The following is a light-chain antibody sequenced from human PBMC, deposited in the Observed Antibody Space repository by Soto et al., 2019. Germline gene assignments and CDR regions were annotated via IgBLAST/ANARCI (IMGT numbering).Light chain of an antibody. V-gene: IGKV3-20*01. Sequence: EIVLTQSPGTLSLSPGERATLSCRASQSVSSSYLAWYQQKPGQAPRLLIYGASSRTTGIPDRFSGSGSRTYCTLTISRLELEDFAVYYCQQYGSSPLFTFGQGTKLEIK. CDR2: GAS. J-gene: IGKJ2*01. CDR3: QQYGSSPLFT. CDR1: QSVSSSY.